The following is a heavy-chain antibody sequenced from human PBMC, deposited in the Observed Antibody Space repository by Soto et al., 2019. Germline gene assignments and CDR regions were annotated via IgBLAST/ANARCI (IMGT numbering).Heavy chain of an antibody. CDR1: GYTLTKLS. V-gene: IGHV1-18*01. CDR3: ARDGGYSGSY. D-gene: IGHD1-26*01. J-gene: IGHJ4*02. Sequence: ASVKVSCKVSGYTLTKLSIHWVRQAPGKGLEWMGWISAYNGNTNYAQKLQGRVTMTTDTSTSTAYMELRSLRSDDTAVYYCARDGGYSGSYWGQGTLVTVSS. CDR2: ISAYNGNT.